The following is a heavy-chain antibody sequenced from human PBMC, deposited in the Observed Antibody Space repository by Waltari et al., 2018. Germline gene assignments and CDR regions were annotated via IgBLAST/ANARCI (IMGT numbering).Heavy chain of an antibody. V-gene: IGHV3-66*02. CDR3: ARDEHNGYSSNFDY. CDR1: GFTVSGNY. CDR2: IYSGGNT. Sequence: EVQLVESGGGLVQPGGSLRLSCVASGFTVSGNYMTWVRQAPGKGLEWVSLIYSGGNTYYADSVRGRFTISRDNSNNTLYLQMNSLRAEDSAVYYCARDEHNGYSSNFDYWGQGTLVTVSS. J-gene: IGHJ4*02. D-gene: IGHD6-13*01.